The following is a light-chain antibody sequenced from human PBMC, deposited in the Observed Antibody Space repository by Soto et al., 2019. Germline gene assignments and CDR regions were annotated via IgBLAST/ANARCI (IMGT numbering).Light chain of an antibody. CDR2: GAS. CDR1: QSVSSN. J-gene: IGKJ1*01. CDR3: QQSNNWPRT. Sequence: EIVMTQSPATLSVSPGERATLSCRASQSVSSNLAWYQQKPGQAPRLLIYGASTRATGIPARFSGSGSGTDFTLTISSLQSEDFALYYCQQSNNWPRTFGHGTKVEIK. V-gene: IGKV3-15*01.